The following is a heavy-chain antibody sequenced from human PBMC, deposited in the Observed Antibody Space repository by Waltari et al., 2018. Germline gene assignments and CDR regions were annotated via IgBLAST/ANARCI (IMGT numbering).Heavy chain of an antibody. D-gene: IGHD6-13*01. CDR2: INHSGST. Sequence: QVQLQQWGAGLLQPSETLSLTCAVYGGSFSGYYWSWIRQPPGKGLEWIGEINHSGSTNYNPSLKSRVTISVDTSKNQFSLKLSSVTAADTAVYYCARSTGRYSSSWYRGNFDYWGQGTLVTVSS. J-gene: IGHJ4*02. V-gene: IGHV4-34*01. CDR1: GGSFSGYY. CDR3: ARSTGRYSSSWYRGNFDY.